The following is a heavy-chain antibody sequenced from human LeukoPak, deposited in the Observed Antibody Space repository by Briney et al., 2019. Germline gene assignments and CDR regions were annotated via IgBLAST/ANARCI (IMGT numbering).Heavy chain of an antibody. V-gene: IGHV4-34*01. D-gene: IGHD2-2*01. CDR1: GGSFSGYY. CDR2: INHSGST. J-gene: IGHJ4*02. Sequence: SETLSLTCAVYGGSFSGYYWSWIRQPPGKGLEWIGEINHSGSTNYNPPLKSRVTISVDTSKNQFSLKLSSVTAADTAVYYCARAGPGYCSSTSCYLLDYWGQGTLVTVSS. CDR3: ARAGPGYCSSTSCYLLDY.